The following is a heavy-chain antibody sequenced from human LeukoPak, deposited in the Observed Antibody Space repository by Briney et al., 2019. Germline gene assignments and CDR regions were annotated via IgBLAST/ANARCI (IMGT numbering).Heavy chain of an antibody. Sequence: SETLSLTCTVSGGSITNYYWGWIRQPPGKGLEWIGYVYDSGSTNYNPSLESRVTISLDTPKNQFSLKLSSVTAADTAVYYCARDQGSSSWAPFDYWGQGTLVTVSS. CDR1: GGSITNYY. CDR2: VYDSGST. D-gene: IGHD6-13*01. CDR3: ARDQGSSSWAPFDY. V-gene: IGHV4-59*12. J-gene: IGHJ4*02.